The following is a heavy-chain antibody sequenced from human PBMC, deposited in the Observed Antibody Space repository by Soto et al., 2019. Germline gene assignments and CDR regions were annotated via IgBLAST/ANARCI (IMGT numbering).Heavy chain of an antibody. CDR2: TRNKANGYTT. V-gene: IGHV3-72*01. Sequence: PGGSLRLSCAASGFTFSDYYMSWIRQAPGKGLEWVGRTRNKANGYTTEYAASVRGRFSISRDDSKNSLYLQMNSLKTEDTAIYYCARGNRYGPFDSWGQGTLVTVSS. CDR1: GFTFSDYY. CDR3: ARGNRYGPFDS. D-gene: IGHD5-18*01. J-gene: IGHJ4*02.